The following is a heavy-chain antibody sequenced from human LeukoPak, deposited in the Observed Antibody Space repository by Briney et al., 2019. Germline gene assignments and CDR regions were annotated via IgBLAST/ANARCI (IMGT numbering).Heavy chain of an antibody. Sequence: ASVKVSCKASGYTFTDYYIHWVRQAPGQGLEWMGWTHPNSGVTNSAQKLQGRVTMTRDTSITTVNMELNRLRSDDTAVYYCARGGYYITSGYHYVQGFDPWGQGTLVTVSS. D-gene: IGHD3-22*01. J-gene: IGHJ5*02. V-gene: IGHV1-2*02. CDR1: GYTFTDYY. CDR3: ARGGYYITSGYHYVQGFDP. CDR2: THPNSGVT.